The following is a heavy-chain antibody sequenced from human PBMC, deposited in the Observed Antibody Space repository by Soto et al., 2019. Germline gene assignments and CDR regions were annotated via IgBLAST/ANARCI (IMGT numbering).Heavy chain of an antibody. V-gene: IGHV1-2*04. D-gene: IGHD3-10*01. Sequence: ASVKVSCKASGYTFTGYYMHWVRQAPGQGLEWMGWINPNSGGTNYAQKFQGWATMTRDTSISTAYMELSRLRSDDTAVYYCASNYYGSGSYYSFDIWGQGTMVTVSS. J-gene: IGHJ3*02. CDR1: GYTFTGYY. CDR2: INPNSGGT. CDR3: ASNYYGSGSYYSFDI.